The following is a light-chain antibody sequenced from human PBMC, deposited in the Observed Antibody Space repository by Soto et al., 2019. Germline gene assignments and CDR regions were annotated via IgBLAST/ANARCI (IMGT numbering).Light chain of an antibody. J-gene: IGKJ2*01. V-gene: IGKV1-5*01. Sequence: DIQMTQSPSTLSASVGDRVTITCRASQSISSWLAWYQQKPGKAPKVLIYDASSLESGVPSRFSGSGSGTEFTLTISSLQPDDFATYYCQQYNSYSYTFXQGTKVDIK. CDR3: QQYNSYSYT. CDR2: DAS. CDR1: QSISSW.